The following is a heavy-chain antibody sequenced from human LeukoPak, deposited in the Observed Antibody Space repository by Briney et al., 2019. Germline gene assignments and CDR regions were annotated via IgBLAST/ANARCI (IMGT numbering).Heavy chain of an antibody. J-gene: IGHJ6*03. CDR3: AKAPGSGNEVYYYYYMDV. D-gene: IGHD3-10*01. CDR1: GFTFSSYG. V-gene: IGHV3-30*02. Sequence: GGSLRLSCAASGFTFSSYGMHWVRQAPGKGLEWAAFIRNDESNKYYADSVKGRFTISRDNSKNTLYLQMNSLRAEDTAVYYCAKAPGSGNEVYYYYYMDVWGKGTTVTVSS. CDR2: IRNDESNK.